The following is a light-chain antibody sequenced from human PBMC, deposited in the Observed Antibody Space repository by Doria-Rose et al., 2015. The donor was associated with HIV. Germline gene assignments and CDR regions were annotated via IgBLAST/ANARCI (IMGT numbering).Light chain of an antibody. CDR2: WAS. V-gene: IGKV4-1*01. CDR1: QSLLYTSKNY. CDR3: QQYYDTPS. J-gene: IGKJ3*01. Sequence: IQMTQSPESLGMSLGERATLNCKSNQSLLYTSKNYLAWHQQKPGQPPKLLIYWASTRQSGVPARFSGSGSVTDFTLTISSLEAEDVAVYYCQQYYDTPSFGPGTTVDIK.